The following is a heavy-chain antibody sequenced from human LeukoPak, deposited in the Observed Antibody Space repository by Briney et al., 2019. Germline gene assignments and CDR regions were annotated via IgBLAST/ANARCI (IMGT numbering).Heavy chain of an antibody. CDR1: GGSISSSSYY. CDR2: IYYSGST. CDR3: ARDWGWLEFDY. V-gene: IGHV4-39*07. D-gene: IGHD3-16*01. J-gene: IGHJ4*02. Sequence: SETLSLTCTVSGGSISSSSYYWGWIRQPPGKGLEWIGSIYYSGSTYYNPSLKSRVTISVDTSKNQFSLKLSSVTAADTAVYYCARDWGWLEFDYWGQGTLVTVSS.